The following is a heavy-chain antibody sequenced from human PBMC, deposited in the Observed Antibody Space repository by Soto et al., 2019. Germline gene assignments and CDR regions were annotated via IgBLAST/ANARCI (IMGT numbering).Heavy chain of an antibody. CDR3: TTEGRVRGVTTYYYMDV. CDR2: IRSKAYGGTT. CDR1: GFTFGDYA. J-gene: IGHJ6*03. D-gene: IGHD3-10*01. V-gene: IGHV3-49*03. Sequence: GGSLRLSCTASGFTFGDYAMGWFRQAPGKGLEWVGFIRSKAYGGTTEYAASVKGRFTISRDDSKSIAYLQMNSLKTEDTAVYYCTTEGRVRGVTTYYYMDVWGKGTTVTV.